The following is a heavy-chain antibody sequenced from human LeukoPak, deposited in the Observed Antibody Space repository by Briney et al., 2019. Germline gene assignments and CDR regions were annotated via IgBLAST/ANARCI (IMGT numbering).Heavy chain of an antibody. Sequence: SETLSLTCTVSGGSISSHSYYWGWIRQPPGKGLEWIGSIYYSGSTYHNPSLKSRVTISVDTSKNQFSLKLSSVTAADTAVYYCATYSGSYSGARFDYWGQGALVTVSS. CDR2: IYYSGST. CDR3: ATYSGSYSGARFDY. V-gene: IGHV4-39*07. CDR1: GGSISSHSYY. D-gene: IGHD1-26*01. J-gene: IGHJ4*02.